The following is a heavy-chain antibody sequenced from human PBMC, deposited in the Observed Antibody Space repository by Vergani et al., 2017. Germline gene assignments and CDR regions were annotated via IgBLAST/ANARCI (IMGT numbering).Heavy chain of an antibody. J-gene: IGHJ2*01. CDR3: ARGLSYGGRIWYVDL. CDR2: IIPIFGTA. CDR1: GGTFSSYA. Sequence: QVQLVQSGAEVKKPGSSVKVSCKASGGTFSSYAISWVRQAPGQGLEWMGGIIPIFGTANYAQKFQGRFTITADESTSTAYMELSSLRSEDTAVYYCARGLSYGGRIWYVDLWGRGTLVTVSS. V-gene: IGHV1-69*01. D-gene: IGHD3-16*01.